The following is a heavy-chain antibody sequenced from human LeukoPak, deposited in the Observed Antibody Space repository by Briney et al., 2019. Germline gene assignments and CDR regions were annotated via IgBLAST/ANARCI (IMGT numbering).Heavy chain of an antibody. D-gene: IGHD6-13*01. Sequence: PSETLSLTCTVSGGSINDHAWCWIRQPPGRGLEWIGCVYYTGSSEYNASLKSRLIISTDTSNNQLSLKVTSVTAADTAIYSCARLSRIATAGAYSYHSLDIWGQGTTVTVSS. V-gene: IGHV4-59*11. CDR1: GGSINDHA. J-gene: IGHJ6*02. CDR2: VYYTGSS. CDR3: ARLSRIATAGAYSYHSLDI.